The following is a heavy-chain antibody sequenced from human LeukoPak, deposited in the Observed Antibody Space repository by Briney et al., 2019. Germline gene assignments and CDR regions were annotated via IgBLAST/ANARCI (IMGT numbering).Heavy chain of an antibody. CDR3: ATAPGGYGAVHY. Sequence: PGGSLRLSCAASIFPFSSYGMHWVRQAPGKGLEWVAIIWFDGSNKYYVDSVKGGFTISRDNSKNTLYLQMNSLRAEDTAVYYCATAPGGYGAVHYWGQGTLVTVSS. CDR2: IWFDGSNK. V-gene: IGHV3-33*01. J-gene: IGHJ4*02. D-gene: IGHD5-12*01. CDR1: IFPFSSYG.